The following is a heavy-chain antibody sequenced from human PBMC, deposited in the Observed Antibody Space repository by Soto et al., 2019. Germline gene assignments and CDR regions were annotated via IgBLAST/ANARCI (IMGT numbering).Heavy chain of an antibody. D-gene: IGHD5-18*01. CDR1: GFTFSSYA. V-gene: IGHV3-30-3*01. CDR2: ISYDGSNK. J-gene: IGHJ4*01. Sequence: GGSLRLSCAASGFTFSSYAMHWVRQAPGKGLEWVAVISYDGSNKYYADSVKGRFTISRDNSKNTPYLQMNSLRAEDTAVYYCAGSYGDPHFDYWGQGTLVTVSS. CDR3: AGSYGDPHFDY.